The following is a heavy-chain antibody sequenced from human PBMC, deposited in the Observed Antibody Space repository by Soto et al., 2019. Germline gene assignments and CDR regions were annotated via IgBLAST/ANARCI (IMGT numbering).Heavy chain of an antibody. V-gene: IGHV3-23*01. Sequence: EVQLLESGGGLVQPGGSLRVSCAASGFTFRSYAMNWVRQAPGKGLEWVSAISGSGGSTYYADSVKGRFSISRDNSKNTLYLQMNSLRAEDTAVYFCAKEMYSSSSFDSWGQGTLVTVSS. CDR2: ISGSGGST. CDR1: GFTFRSYA. CDR3: AKEMYSSSSFDS. D-gene: IGHD6-6*01. J-gene: IGHJ4*02.